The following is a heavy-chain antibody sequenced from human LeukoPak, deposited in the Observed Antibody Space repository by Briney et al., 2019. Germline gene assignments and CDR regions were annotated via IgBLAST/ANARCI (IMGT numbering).Heavy chain of an antibody. CDR2: IYPGDSDT. CDR3: ASLVNGGYRYFDY. V-gene: IGHV5-51*01. Sequence: AESLKISCKGFGYSFTSYWIGWVRQLPGKGLEWMGIIYPGDSDTRYSPSFQGQVTISADKSISTAYLQWSSLKASDTAMYYCASLVNGGYRYFDYWGQGTLVTVSS. CDR1: GYSFTSYW. D-gene: IGHD5-12*01. J-gene: IGHJ4*02.